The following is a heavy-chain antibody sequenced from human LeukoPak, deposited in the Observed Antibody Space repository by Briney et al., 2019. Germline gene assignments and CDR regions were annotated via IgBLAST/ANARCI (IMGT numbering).Heavy chain of an antibody. Sequence: PSETLSLTCAVSGGSISSSNWWSWVRQPPGKGLEWIGEIYHSGSTNYNPSLKSRVTISVDKSKNQFSLKLSSVTAADTAVYYCARSYGSGSYRPDYWGQGTLVTVSS. CDR2: IYHSGST. D-gene: IGHD3-10*01. V-gene: IGHV4-4*02. J-gene: IGHJ4*02. CDR3: ARSYGSGSYRPDY. CDR1: GGSISSSNW.